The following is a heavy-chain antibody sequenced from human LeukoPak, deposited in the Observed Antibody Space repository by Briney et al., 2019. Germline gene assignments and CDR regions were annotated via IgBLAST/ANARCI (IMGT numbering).Heavy chain of an antibody. CDR2: IIPIFGTA. Sequence: ASVKVSCKASGGTFSSYAISWVRQAPGQGFEWMGGIIPIFGTANYAQKFQGRVTITADESTSTAYMELSSLRSEDTAVYYCASRYCSGGSCYPYYFDYWGQGTLVTVSS. CDR3: ASRYCSGGSCYPYYFDY. CDR1: GGTFSSYA. J-gene: IGHJ4*02. V-gene: IGHV1-69*01. D-gene: IGHD2-15*01.